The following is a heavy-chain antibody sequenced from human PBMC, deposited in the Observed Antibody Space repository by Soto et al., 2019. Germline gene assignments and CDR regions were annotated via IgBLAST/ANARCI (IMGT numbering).Heavy chain of an antibody. CDR3: AREFGMDYYDSSGLVDY. J-gene: IGHJ4*02. Sequence: GGSLRLSCAASGFTFSSYAMHWVRQAPGKGLEWVAVISYDGSNKYYADSVKGRFTISRDNSKNTLYLQMNSLRAEDTAVYYCAREFGMDYYDSSGLVDYWGQGTLVTVSS. CDR1: GFTFSSYA. CDR2: ISYDGSNK. V-gene: IGHV3-30-3*01. D-gene: IGHD3-22*01.